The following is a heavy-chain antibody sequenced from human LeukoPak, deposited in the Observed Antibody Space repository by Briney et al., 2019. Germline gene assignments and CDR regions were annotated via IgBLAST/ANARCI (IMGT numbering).Heavy chain of an antibody. D-gene: IGHD5-18*01. CDR1: GFTFSSYA. V-gene: IGHV3-23*01. CDR2: ISGSVGST. CDR3: AKSLHPAWIQLWSDY. Sequence: PGGSLRLSCAASGFTFSSYAMSWVPQTPGKGLEWVSAISGSVGSTYYADPVKGRFTISRDNSKNTLYLQMNSLRAEDTAVYYCAKSLHPAWIQLWSDYWGQGTLVTVSS. J-gene: IGHJ4*02.